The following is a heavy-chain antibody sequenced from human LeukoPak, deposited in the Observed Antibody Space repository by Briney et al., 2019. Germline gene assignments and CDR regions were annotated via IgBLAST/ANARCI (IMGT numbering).Heavy chain of an antibody. Sequence: GGSLRLSCAASGFTVSSNYMSWVRQAPGKGLEWVSVIHSGGSTYYADSVKGRFTISRDNSKNMVYLQMNSLRAKGTAVYYCAREGYSSSWGHFDYWGQGTPVTVSS. CDR2: IHSGGST. J-gene: IGHJ4*02. D-gene: IGHD6-13*01. CDR3: AREGYSSSWGHFDY. CDR1: GFTVSSNY. V-gene: IGHV3-53*01.